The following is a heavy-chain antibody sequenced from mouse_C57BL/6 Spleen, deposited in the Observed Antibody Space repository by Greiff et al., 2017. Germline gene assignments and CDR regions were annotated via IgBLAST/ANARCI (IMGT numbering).Heavy chain of an antibody. D-gene: IGHD1-1*01. J-gene: IGHJ3*01. CDR3: ARGGYYGSSQAWFAY. CDR1: GYTFTDSY. Sequence: EVQLQQSGPELVKPGASVKISCKASGYTFTDSYMNWVKQSHGKSLEWIGDINPNNGGTSYNQKFKGKATLTVDKSSSTAYMELRSLTSEDSAVYYCARGGYYGSSQAWFAYWGQGTLVTVSA. CDR2: INPNNGGT. V-gene: IGHV1-26*01.